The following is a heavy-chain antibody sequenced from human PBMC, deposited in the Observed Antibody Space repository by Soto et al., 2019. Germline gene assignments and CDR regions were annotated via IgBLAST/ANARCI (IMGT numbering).Heavy chain of an antibody. D-gene: IGHD2-2*02. CDR1: GFTFSTYE. J-gene: IGHJ6*02. Sequence: EVQLVESGGGLVQPGGSLRLSCSASGFTFSTYEMNWVRQAPGKGLEWVSYISSSDRTIYYADSVKGRFTVSRDNAKNSLYLQMNSLRADDTAVYYCAGGFQLLYGYYGMDVWGQGTTVTVSS. CDR3: AGGFQLLYGYYGMDV. V-gene: IGHV3-48*03. CDR2: ISSSDRTI.